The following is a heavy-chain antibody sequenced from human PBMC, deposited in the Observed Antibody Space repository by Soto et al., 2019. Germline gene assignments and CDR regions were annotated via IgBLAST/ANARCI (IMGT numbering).Heavy chain of an antibody. V-gene: IGHV3-23*01. J-gene: IGHJ6*02. Sequence: EVPLLESGGGLVQPGGSLRLSCAASGFTFSGYAMSWVRQAPGKGLEWVSAISGSGGSTYYADSVKGRFTISRDNSKNTLYLQMNSLRAEDTAVYYCAKQQWFGEYPYYGMDVWGQGTTVTVSS. D-gene: IGHD3-10*01. CDR2: ISGSGGST. CDR1: GFTFSGYA. CDR3: AKQQWFGEYPYYGMDV.